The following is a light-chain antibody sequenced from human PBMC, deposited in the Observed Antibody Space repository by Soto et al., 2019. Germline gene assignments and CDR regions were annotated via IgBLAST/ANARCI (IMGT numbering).Light chain of an antibody. CDR3: ISYTDRQSYL. Sequence: QSALAQPASVSGSPGQSITISCSGTSSDIGSYNHVAWYQQFPGKSPKLMIYAVSDRPSGVSDRFSGSKSGITASLTISGLQTEDEAAYYCISYTDRQSYLFGTATKVTVL. J-gene: IGLJ1*01. CDR2: AVS. V-gene: IGLV2-14*03. CDR1: SSDIGSYNH.